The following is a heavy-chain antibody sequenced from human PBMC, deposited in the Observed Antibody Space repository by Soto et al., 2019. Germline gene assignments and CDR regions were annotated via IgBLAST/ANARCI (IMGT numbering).Heavy chain of an antibody. J-gene: IGHJ5*02. CDR3: ARRPSNFWFDP. D-gene: IGHD4-4*01. V-gene: IGHV4-39*01. Sequence: CSVGEGCISSRSYYQIMKRQPPGKGLEWIGSIYYSGSTYYNPSLKSRVTVSVDTSKNQFSLKLSSVTAADTAVYYCARRPSNFWFDPWGQGTLVTVSS. CDR1: EGCISSRSYY. CDR2: IYYSGST.